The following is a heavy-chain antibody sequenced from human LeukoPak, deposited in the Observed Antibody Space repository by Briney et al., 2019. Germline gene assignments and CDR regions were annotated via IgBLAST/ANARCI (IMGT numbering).Heavy chain of an antibody. J-gene: IGHJ4*02. Sequence: SETLSLTCTVSGGSITDYYWSWLRQPPGKGLQWIGFIYHTGSARYNPSLRSRVTISVDTSKEQFSLELISVSAADTAVYYCARGGEAGLADWGQGTLVTVSS. D-gene: IGHD4-17*01. CDR1: GGSITDYY. CDR2: IYHTGSA. V-gene: IGHV4-59*08. CDR3: ARGGEAGLAD.